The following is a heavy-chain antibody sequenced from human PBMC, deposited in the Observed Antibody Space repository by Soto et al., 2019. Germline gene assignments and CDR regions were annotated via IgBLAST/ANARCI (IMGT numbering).Heavy chain of an antibody. CDR2: INAGNGNT. D-gene: IGHD1-1*01. Sequence: ASVKVSCKASGYTFTSYAMHWVRQAPGQRLEWMGWINAGNGNTKYSQKFQGRVTITRDTSASTAYMELSSLRSEDTAVYYCARDWNLPYYYYYYMDVWGKGTTVTVSS. CDR3: ARDWNLPYYYYYYMDV. CDR1: GYTFTSYA. V-gene: IGHV1-3*01. J-gene: IGHJ6*03.